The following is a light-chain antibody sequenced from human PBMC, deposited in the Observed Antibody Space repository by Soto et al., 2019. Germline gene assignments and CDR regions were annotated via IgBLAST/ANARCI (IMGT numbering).Light chain of an antibody. J-gene: IGKJ1*01. CDR2: GAS. V-gene: IGKV3-15*01. CDR1: QSVSSN. CDR3: QQYNNWPCT. Sequence: ELVMTQSPATLAVSPGERATLSCRARQSVSSNLAWYQQKPGQAPRLLIYGASTRATGVPARFSGSGSGTEFTLTISSLQSEDFAVYYCQQYNNWPCTFGQGTKV.